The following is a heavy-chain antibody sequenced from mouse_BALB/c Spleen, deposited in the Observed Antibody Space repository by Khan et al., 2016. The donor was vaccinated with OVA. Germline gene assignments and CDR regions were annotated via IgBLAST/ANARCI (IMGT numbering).Heavy chain of an antibody. CDR3: ARVYGGDFDY. D-gene: IGHD1-1*02. J-gene: IGHJ2*01. Sequence: VQLQESGPGLVKPSQSLSLTCTVTGYSITTDYAWNWIRQFPGNKLEWMGYISYSGITKYNPSLKSRISITRDTSKNQFFLQLKSVTTEDTAGYTWARVYGGDFDYWGQGTTLTVSS. V-gene: IGHV3-2*02. CDR1: GYSITTDYA. CDR2: ISYSGIT.